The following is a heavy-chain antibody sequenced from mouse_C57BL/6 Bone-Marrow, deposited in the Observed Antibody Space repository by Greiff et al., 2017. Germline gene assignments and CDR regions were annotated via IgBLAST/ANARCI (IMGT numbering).Heavy chain of an antibody. D-gene: IGHD1-1*01. Sequence: VQLVESGPELVKPGASVKLSCKASGHTFTSYDINWVKQRPGQGLEWIGWIYPRDGSTKYNEKFKGKGTLTVDTSSSTAYMGLHRLTSEDSAVYFCARLEFDGSSGDWYFDVWGTGTTVTVSS. CDR2: IYPRDGST. CDR3: ARLEFDGSSGDWYFDV. V-gene: IGHV1-85*01. CDR1: GHTFTSYD. J-gene: IGHJ1*03.